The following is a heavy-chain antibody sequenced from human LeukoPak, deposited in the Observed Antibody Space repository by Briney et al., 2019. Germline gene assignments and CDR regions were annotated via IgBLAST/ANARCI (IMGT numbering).Heavy chain of an antibody. CDR2: GSTI. Sequence: GSTIYYADSVKGRFTISRDNAKNSLYLQMNSLRAEDTAVYYCARDSLPYDYVWGSYRFFDPWGQGTLVTVSS. D-gene: IGHD3-16*02. CDR3: ARDSLPYDYVWGSYRFFDP. V-gene: IGHV3-48*03. J-gene: IGHJ5*02.